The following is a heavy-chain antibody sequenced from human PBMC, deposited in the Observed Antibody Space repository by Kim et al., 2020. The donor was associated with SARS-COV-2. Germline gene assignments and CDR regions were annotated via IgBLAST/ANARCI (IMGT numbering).Heavy chain of an antibody. CDR3: ASIFYDSSGFGAFDP. J-gene: IGHJ5*02. Sequence: QQFQDRVTMTRDTPTSTVYMELSSLRSEDTAVYYCASIFYDSSGFGAFDPWGQGTLVTVSS. V-gene: IGHV1-46*01. D-gene: IGHD3-22*01.